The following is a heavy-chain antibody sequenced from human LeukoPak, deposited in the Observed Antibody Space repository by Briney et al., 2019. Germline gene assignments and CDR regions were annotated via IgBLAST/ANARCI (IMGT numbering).Heavy chain of an antibody. CDR2: ISAYNGNT. CDR1: GYTFTGYY. V-gene: IGHV1-18*04. Sequence: ASVKVSCKASGYTFTGYYIHWVRQAPGQGLEWMGWISAYNGNTNYAQKLQGRVTMTTDTSTSTAYMELRSLRSDDTAVYYCARDWTYEIYCSSTSCYPDYWGQGTLVTVSS. CDR3: ARDWTYEIYCSSTSCYPDY. J-gene: IGHJ4*02. D-gene: IGHD2-2*01.